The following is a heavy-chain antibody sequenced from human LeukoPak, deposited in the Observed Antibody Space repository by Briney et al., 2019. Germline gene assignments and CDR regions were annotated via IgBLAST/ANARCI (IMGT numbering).Heavy chain of an antibody. D-gene: IGHD4-17*01. CDR3: ARDLNDYGDSPNAFDI. CDR1: GGTFSSYA. Sequence: ASVKVSCKASGGTFSSYAISWVRQAPGQGLEWMGGIIPIFGTANYAQKFQGRVTITADESTSTAYMELSSLRSEDTAVYYCARDLNDYGDSPNAFDIWGQGTMVTVSS. V-gene: IGHV1-69*13. J-gene: IGHJ3*02. CDR2: IIPIFGTA.